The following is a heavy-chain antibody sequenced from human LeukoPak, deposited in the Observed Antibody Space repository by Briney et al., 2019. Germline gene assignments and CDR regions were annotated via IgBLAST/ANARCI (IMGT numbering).Heavy chain of an antibody. CDR2: INHSGST. V-gene: IGHV4-34*01. D-gene: IGHD6-13*01. Sequence: PSETLSLTCAVYGGSFSGYYWGWIRQPPGKGLEWIGEINHSGSTNYNPSLKSRVTISVDTSKNQFSLKLSSVTAADTAVYYCARGPYSSSWYYWGQGTLVTVSS. CDR1: GGSFSGYY. J-gene: IGHJ4*02. CDR3: ARGPYSSSWYY.